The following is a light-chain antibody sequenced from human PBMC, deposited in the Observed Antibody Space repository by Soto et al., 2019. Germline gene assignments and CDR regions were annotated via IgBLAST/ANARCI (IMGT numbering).Light chain of an antibody. CDR1: QSVSSTY. CDR3: QQSDT. Sequence: EIVLTQSPGTLSLSPGERATLSCRASQSVSSTYLAWYQQKPGQAPRLLIYGTSGRATGIPDRFSGSGSGTDFTLTISRLEPEDFAVYYCQQSDTFGQGTRLEI. V-gene: IGKV3-20*01. J-gene: IGKJ5*01. CDR2: GTS.